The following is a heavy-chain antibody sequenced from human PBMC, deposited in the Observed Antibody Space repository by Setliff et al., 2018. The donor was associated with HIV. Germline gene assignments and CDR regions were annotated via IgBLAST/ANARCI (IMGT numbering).Heavy chain of an antibody. J-gene: IGHJ4*02. V-gene: IGHV4-39*01. CDR3: GRAPDY. CDR1: GDPISSGSYY. CDR2: MYYSGTT. Sequence: SETLSLTCTVSGDPISSGSYYWGWIRQPPGKGLEWIGSMYYSGTTYYNPPLKSRVTISVDTPKTQFSLKLNSVTAADTAVYYCGRAPDYWGQGTLVTVSS.